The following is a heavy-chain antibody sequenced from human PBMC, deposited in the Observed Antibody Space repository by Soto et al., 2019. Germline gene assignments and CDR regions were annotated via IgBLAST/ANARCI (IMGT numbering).Heavy chain of an antibody. CDR1: GFSFSNYA. J-gene: IGHJ4*02. V-gene: IGHV3-48*03. Sequence: ELQLVESGGGLVQPGGSLRLSCAASGFSFSNYAMNWVRQAPGKGLEWVAYISSGGSTVHYADSVRGRFTVSRDNARNSLYLQMNTLRVEDTALYYCARDRAAGGYWGQGTLVTVSS. CDR3: ARDRAAGGY. CDR2: ISSGGSTV. D-gene: IGHD6-13*01.